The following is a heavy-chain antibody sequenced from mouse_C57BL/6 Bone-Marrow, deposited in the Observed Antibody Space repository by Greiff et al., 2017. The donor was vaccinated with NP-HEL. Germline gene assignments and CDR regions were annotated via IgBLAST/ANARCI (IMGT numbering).Heavy chain of an antibody. CDR2: IDPADSYT. J-gene: IGHJ2*01. CDR1: GYTFTSYW. D-gene: IGHD2-3*01. Sequence: QVQLQQPGAELVKPGASVKLSCKASGYTFTSYWMQWVKQRPGPGLEWIGEIDPADSYTNYNQKFKGKATLTVDTSSSTAYMQLSSLTSEDSAVYYCARVNDGYSYYFDYCGQGTTLTVSS. V-gene: IGHV1-50*01. CDR3: ARVNDGYSYYFDY.